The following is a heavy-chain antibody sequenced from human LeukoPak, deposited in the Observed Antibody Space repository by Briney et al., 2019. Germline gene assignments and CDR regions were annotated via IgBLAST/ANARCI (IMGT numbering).Heavy chain of an antibody. CDR1: GYTFTGYY. V-gene: IGHV1-2*02. Sequence: ASVKVSCKASGYTFTGYYMHWARQAPGQGLEWMGWINPNSGGTNYAQKFQGRVTMTRDTSISTAYMELSRLRSDDTAVYYCARDEYYYGSGSYFSYLWFDPWGQGTLVTVSS. D-gene: IGHD3-10*01. CDR3: ARDEYYYGSGSYFSYLWFDP. CDR2: INPNSGGT. J-gene: IGHJ5*02.